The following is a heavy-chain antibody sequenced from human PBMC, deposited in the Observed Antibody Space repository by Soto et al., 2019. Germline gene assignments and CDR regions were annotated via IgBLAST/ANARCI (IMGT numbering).Heavy chain of an antibody. CDR3: ARDQYVFDY. Sequence: QVQVVQSGGGLVKPGGSLTLSCAASGFAFSDYYMTWIRQAPGKGLEWVSSLSNSGTYTNYADSVKGRFITSRDNAKNSLFLHMNSLRAEDTAVYFCARDQYVFDYWGQGALVTVSS. D-gene: IGHD3-16*01. CDR1: GFAFSDYY. CDR2: LSNSGTYT. J-gene: IGHJ4*02. V-gene: IGHV3-11*05.